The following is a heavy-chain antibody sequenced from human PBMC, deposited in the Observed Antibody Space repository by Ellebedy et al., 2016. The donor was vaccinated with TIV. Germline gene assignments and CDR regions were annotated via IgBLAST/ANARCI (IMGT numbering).Heavy chain of an antibody. D-gene: IGHD6-19*01. CDR2: IGSSAYST. CDR3: TKDVRYTTGWGGALDI. J-gene: IGHJ3*02. Sequence: GESLKIPCAASGFNFGGHAMKWVRQPPGKGLEWVSSIGSSAYSTHYADSVKCRFTISRDNSRNTLYLQMNSLRGEDTAVYFCTKDVRYTTGWGGALDIWGQGAMVTVSS. V-gene: IGHV3-23*01. CDR1: GFNFGGHA.